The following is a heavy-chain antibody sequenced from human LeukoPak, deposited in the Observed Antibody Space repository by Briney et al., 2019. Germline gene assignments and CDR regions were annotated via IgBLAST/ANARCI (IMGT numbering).Heavy chain of an antibody. D-gene: IGHD3-10*01. V-gene: IGHV4-59*01. CDR1: GGSISSYY. CDR2: IQYNGHT. Sequence: SETLSLTRTVSGGSISSYYWSWIRQPPGKGLEWIGYIQYNGHTNYNPSLKSRVSISVDTSKNQFSLRLSSVTAADTAVYYCARGSSRLIDYWGQGILVTVSS. CDR3: ARGSSRLIDY. J-gene: IGHJ4*02.